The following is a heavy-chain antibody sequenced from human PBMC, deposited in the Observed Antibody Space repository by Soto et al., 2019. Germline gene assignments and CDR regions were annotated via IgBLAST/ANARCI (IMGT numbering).Heavy chain of an antibody. J-gene: IGHJ4*02. CDR2: MSVSDGKP. Sequence: PGGSLRLSCAASGFSFGSYALTWVRQAPGKGLEGVSTMSVSDGKPFYADSAKGRFSISRDTSQSTLYFQMNSLRADDTAMNYCWRWSYLDYWGQGTRVTVSS. CDR3: WRWSYLDY. D-gene: IGHD2-15*01. CDR1: GFSFGSYA. V-gene: IGHV3-23*01.